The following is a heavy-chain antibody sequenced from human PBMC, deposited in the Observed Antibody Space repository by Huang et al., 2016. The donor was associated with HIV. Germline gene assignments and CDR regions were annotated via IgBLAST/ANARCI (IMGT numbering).Heavy chain of an antibody. V-gene: IGHV3-30-3*01. CDR2: ISKEGSTK. Sequence: QVQLVESGGGVVQPGTSLRLSCAASGFTFSKYAMNWVRQAPGKGLEWVAVISKEGSTKYYADSVKGRFTISRDNSKNTVYLQMNSLRAEDTAVYYCARSEPSRYYFDYWGQGTLVTVSS. CDR3: ARSEPSRYYFDY. J-gene: IGHJ4*02. CDR1: GFTFSKYA.